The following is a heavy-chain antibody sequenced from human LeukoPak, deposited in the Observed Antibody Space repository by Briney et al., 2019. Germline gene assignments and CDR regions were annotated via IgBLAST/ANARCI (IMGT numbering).Heavy chain of an antibody. J-gene: IGHJ4*02. CDR1: GLTFSSHA. D-gene: IGHD3-22*01. V-gene: IGHV3-23*01. CDR2: ISGSGSST. CDR3: AKAKYYYDSSGYPLDY. Sequence: PGGSLRLSCAASGLTFSSHAMSWVRQAPGKGLEWVSAISGSGSSTYYADSVKGRFTISRDNSKNTLFLQMNSLRAEDTAVYYCAKAKYYYDSSGYPLDYWGQGTLVTVSS.